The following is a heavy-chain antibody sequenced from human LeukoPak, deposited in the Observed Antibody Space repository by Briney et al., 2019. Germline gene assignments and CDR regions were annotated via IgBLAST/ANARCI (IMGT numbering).Heavy chain of an antibody. CDR3: AKGFRRQLVGYHPIT. D-gene: IGHD6-13*01. V-gene: IGHV3-23*01. J-gene: IGHJ4*02. CDR2: ISGSGGST. CDR1: GFTFSSYA. Sequence: PGGSLRLSCAASGFTFSSYAMSWVRQAPGKGLEWVSAISGSGGSTYYADSAKGRSTISRDNSKNTLYLQMNSLRAEDTAVYYCAKGFRRQLVGYHPITWGQGTLVTVSS.